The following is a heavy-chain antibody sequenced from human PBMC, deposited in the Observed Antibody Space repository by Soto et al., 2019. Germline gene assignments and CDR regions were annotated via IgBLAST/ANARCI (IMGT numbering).Heavy chain of an antibody. CDR1: AFSFSNYG. D-gene: IGHD1-7*01. CDR2: STSGGTNT. Sequence: PVVSLGLSCAASAFSFSNYGMHWVRQAPGKGLEWVSVSTSGGTNTYYADSLKGRFTISRDNSKNTLYLEMSSLRAEDTAVYYCAKDRRAGGNYGFYSDFWGQGALVTVSS. V-gene: IGHV3-30*18. J-gene: IGHJ4*02. CDR3: AKDRRAGGNYGFYSDF.